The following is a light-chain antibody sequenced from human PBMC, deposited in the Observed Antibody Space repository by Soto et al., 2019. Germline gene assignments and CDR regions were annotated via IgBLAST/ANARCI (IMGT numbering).Light chain of an antibody. CDR1: QNVSGW. CDR3: QQYETFSGT. Sequence: DIQMTQSPSTLSASVGDTVTVTCRASQNVSGWLAWYQQKPGEAPKLLIYDASALPRGVPSRFSGSGSVTKFTLTFASLQPDDFATYYCQQYETFSGTFGPGTKVDIK. CDR2: DAS. V-gene: IGKV1-5*01. J-gene: IGKJ1*01.